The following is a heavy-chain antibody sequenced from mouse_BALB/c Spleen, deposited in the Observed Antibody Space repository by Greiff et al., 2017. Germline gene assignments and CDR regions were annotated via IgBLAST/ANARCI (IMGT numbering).Heavy chain of an antibody. CDR3: ARGQDYYAMDY. J-gene: IGHJ4*01. V-gene: IGHV5-6-5*01. CDR1: GFTFSSYA. CDR2: ISSGGST. Sequence: EVQLVESGGGLVKPGGSLKLSCAASGFTFSSYAMSWVRQTPEKRLEWVASISSGGSTYYPDSVKGRFTISRDNARNILYLQMSSLRSEDTAMYYCARGQDYYAMDYWGQGTSVTVSS.